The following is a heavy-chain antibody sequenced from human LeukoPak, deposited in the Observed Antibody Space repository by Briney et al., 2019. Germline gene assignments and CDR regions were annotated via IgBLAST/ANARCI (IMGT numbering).Heavy chain of an antibody. V-gene: IGHV4-34*01. CDR1: GESFSDSY. CDR2: IHHSGDT. D-gene: IGHD3-10*01. J-gene: IGHJ4*02. Sequence: SETLSLTCAVYGESFSDSYWSWIRQPPGKGLEWIGEIHHSGDTNHNPSLKSRVTISLDTSKNQFSLKLSSVTAADTAVYYCATLWFGEQIIYYWGQGTLVTVSS. CDR3: ATLWFGEQIIYY.